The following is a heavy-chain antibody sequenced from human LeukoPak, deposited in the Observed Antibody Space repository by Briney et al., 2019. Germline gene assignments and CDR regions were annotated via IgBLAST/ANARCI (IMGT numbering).Heavy chain of an antibody. CDR3: ARGDYADFDY. Sequence: GGSLRLSCAASGFTFSSYAMSWVRQAPGKGLEWVSYISSSSRTIYYADSVKGRFTISRDNAKNSLYLQMNSLRAEDTAVYYCARGDYADFDYWGQGTLVTVSS. CDR2: ISSSSRTI. D-gene: IGHD4-17*01. V-gene: IGHV3-48*01. J-gene: IGHJ4*02. CDR1: GFTFSSYA.